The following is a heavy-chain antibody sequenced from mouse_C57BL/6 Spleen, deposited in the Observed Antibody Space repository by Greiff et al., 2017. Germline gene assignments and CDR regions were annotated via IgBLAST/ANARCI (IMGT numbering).Heavy chain of an antibody. CDR3: ARDGAGYYFDY. CDR1: GYAFSSSW. J-gene: IGHJ2*01. CDR2: IYPGDGDT. D-gene: IGHD3-3*01. V-gene: IGHV1-82*01. Sequence: QVQLQQSGPELVKPGASVKISCKASGYAFSSSWMNWVKQRPGKGLEWIGRIYPGDGDTNYNGKFKGKATLTADKSSSTAYMQLSSLTSEDSAVYCCARDGAGYYFDYWGQGTTLTVSS.